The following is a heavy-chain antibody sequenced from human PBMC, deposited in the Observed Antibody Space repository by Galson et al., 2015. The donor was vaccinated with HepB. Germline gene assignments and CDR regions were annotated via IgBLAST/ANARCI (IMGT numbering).Heavy chain of an antibody. CDR2: ILYDGSKE. D-gene: IGHD7-27*01. V-gene: IGHV3-30*18. CDR3: AKDSTGVYFDS. Sequence: SLRLSCAASGFTFSNYGMHWVRQAPGKGLEWVAIILYDGSKEYYADSVKGRFTISRDNSKNTVYLVMNSLPAEDTAVYYCAKDSTGVYFDSWGQGTLVTVSS. CDR1: GFTFSNYG. J-gene: IGHJ4*02.